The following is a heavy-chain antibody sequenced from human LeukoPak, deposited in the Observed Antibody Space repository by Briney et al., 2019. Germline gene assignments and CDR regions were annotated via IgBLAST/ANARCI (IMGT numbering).Heavy chain of an antibody. CDR3: VTHSSSADY. V-gene: IGHV3-48*03. Sequence: GGSLRLSCAASGFTSSTYEMKWVRQAPGKGLEWVSYITGSGSPIYYADFVKGRFTISRDNAKNSLSLQMNSLRADDTAIYFCVTHSSSADYWGQGTLVTVSS. D-gene: IGHD6-6*01. J-gene: IGHJ4*02. CDR2: ITGSGSPI. CDR1: GFTSSTYE.